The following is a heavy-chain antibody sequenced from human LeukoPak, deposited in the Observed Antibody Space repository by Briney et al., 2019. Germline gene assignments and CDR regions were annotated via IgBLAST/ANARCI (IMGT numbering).Heavy chain of an antibody. D-gene: IGHD6-6*01. CDR1: GYTFTSYD. Sequence: GASVKVSCKASGYTFTSYDIIWVRQATGQGLEWMGWMNPNSGNTGYAQKFQGRVTITRNTSISTAYMELSSLRSEDTAVYYCARGIAAQSGIDYWGQGTLVTVSS. J-gene: IGHJ4*01. V-gene: IGHV1-8*03. CDR3: ARGIAAQSGIDY. CDR2: MNPNSGNT.